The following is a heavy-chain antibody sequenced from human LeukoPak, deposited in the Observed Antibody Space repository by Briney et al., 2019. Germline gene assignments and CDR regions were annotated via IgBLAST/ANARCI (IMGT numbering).Heavy chain of an antibody. V-gene: IGHV3-74*01. D-gene: IGHD5-12*01. CDR1: GFTFSSYW. J-gene: IGHJ4*02. Sequence: GGSLRLSCAASGFTFSSYWMHWVRQAPGKGLVWVSRINSDASSTSYADSVKGRFTISRDNAKNTLYLQMNSLRAEDTAVYYCARDHSLGGYDLLYWGQGTLVTVSS. CDR2: INSDASST. CDR3: ARDHSLGGYDLLY.